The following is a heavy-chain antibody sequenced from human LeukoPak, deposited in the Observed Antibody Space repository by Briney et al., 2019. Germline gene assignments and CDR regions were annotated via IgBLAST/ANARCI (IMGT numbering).Heavy chain of an antibody. CDR2: ISSSGSI. D-gene: IGHD3-22*01. Sequence: KPGGSLRLSCAASGFTFSDNYMSWIRQAPGKGLEWVSYISSSGSIYYADSVKGRFTISRDNAKNSLYLQMNSLRAEDTAVYYCARDWRDSSGKFPNDAFDIWGQGTMVTVSS. V-gene: IGHV3-11*04. J-gene: IGHJ3*02. CDR1: GFTFSDNY. CDR3: ARDWRDSSGKFPNDAFDI.